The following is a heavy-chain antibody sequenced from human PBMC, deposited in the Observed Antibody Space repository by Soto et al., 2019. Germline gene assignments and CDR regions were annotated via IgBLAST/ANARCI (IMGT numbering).Heavy chain of an antibody. D-gene: IGHD2-2*01. CDR1: GGTFGSDA. CDR2: IIPVSGAA. V-gene: IGHV1-69*01. J-gene: IGHJ4*02. CDR3: ATALGCRSTSCALDY. Sequence: QVQLVQSGAEVKKPGSSVKVSCKASGGTFGSDAFSWVRQAPGQGLEWMGGIIPVSGAAHYAQKFQGRVTINADESTSTDYMELSSLSSQDTAVYYCATALGCRSTSCALDYWGQGTRVIVSS.